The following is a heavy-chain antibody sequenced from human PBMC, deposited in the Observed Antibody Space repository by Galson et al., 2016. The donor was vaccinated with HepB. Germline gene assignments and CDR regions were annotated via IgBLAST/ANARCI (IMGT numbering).Heavy chain of an antibody. V-gene: IGHV4-4*02. CDR1: GASINSLNW. CDR2: VFHSGNT. J-gene: IGHJ4*02. Sequence: SETLSLTCAVSGASINSLNWWSWVRQPPGKGLGWIGEVFHSGNTNYNSSLKSRVSMSADKSKNQFSLTLTSVTAADTAVYFCASLDNRRGGEVWGQGTLVTVSS. CDR3: ASLDNRRGGEV. D-gene: IGHD2-2*03.